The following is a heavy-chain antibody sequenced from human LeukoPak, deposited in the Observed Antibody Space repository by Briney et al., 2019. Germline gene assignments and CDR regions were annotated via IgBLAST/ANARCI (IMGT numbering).Heavy chain of an antibody. V-gene: IGHV4-61*01. CDR2: IYYSGST. CDR1: GGSISSGSYY. D-gene: IGHD5-18*01. CDR3: ARDKARWGYSPVAI. J-gene: IGHJ3*02. Sequence: SESLSLTCTVSGGSISSGSYYWSWIRQPPGKGLEWIGYIYYSGSTNYNPSLKSRVTISVDTSKNQFSLKLSSVTAADTAVYYCARDKARWGYSPVAIWGQGTMVTVSS.